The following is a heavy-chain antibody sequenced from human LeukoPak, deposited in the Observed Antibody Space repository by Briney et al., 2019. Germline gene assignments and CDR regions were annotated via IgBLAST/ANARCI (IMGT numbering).Heavy chain of an antibody. CDR1: GGSISSYY. J-gene: IGHJ4*02. V-gene: IGHV4-59*08. Sequence: PSETLSLTCTVSGGSISSYYCSWIRQPPGKGLEWIGYIYYSGSTNYNSSLKSRVTISVDTSKNQFSLKLSSVTAADTAVYYCARHHLYQGDSYNEVDYWDQGTLVTVSS. CDR3: ARHHLYQGDSYNEVDY. D-gene: IGHD5-24*01. CDR2: IYYSGST.